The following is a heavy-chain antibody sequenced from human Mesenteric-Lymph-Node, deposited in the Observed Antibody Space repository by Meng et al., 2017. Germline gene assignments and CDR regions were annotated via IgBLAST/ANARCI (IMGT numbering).Heavy chain of an antibody. V-gene: IGHV4-30-2*01. D-gene: IGHD2-2*01. Sequence: QLQLQESGSGLVKTSQTLSLAFAGSGGSISSGGYSWSWIRQPPGKGLEWMGYLYHSGSTYYNPSLKSRVTISIDRSNNQFSLKLSSVTAADTAVYYCARLYCVSTTCYADYWGQGTLVTVSS. CDR1: GGSISSGGYS. CDR3: ARLYCVSTTCYADY. J-gene: IGHJ4*02. CDR2: LYHSGST.